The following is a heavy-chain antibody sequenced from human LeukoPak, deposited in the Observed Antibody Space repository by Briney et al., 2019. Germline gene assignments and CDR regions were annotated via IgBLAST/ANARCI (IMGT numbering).Heavy chain of an antibody. J-gene: IGHJ4*02. Sequence: SETLSLTCSVSGDSISGNYWSWMRQPPGKELEWIGYIYYSGDTNYNPSLKSRVTMSVDTSKNQFSVNLSSVTAADTAVYYCARLLPGCSGSKCRAHFDYWGQGTLVTVSS. V-gene: IGHV4-59*01. CDR1: GDSISGNY. CDR2: IYYSGDT. D-gene: IGHD2-15*01. CDR3: ARLLPGCSGSKCRAHFDY.